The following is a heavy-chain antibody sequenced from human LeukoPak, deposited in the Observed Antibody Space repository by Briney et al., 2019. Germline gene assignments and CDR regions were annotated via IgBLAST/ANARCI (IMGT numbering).Heavy chain of an antibody. V-gene: IGHV3-74*01. CDR2: INSDGSST. CDR3: ARSDIAAVQGAFDI. Sequence: GGSLRLSCAASGFTFSSYAMHWVRQAPGKGLVWVSRINSDGSSTSYADSVKGRFTISRDNAKNTLYLQMNSLRAEDTAVYYCARSDIAAVQGAFDIWGQGTMVTVSS. D-gene: IGHD2-15*01. J-gene: IGHJ3*02. CDR1: GFTFSSYA.